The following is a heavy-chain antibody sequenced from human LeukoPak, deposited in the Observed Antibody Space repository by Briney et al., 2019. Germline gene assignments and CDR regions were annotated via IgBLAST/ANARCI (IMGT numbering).Heavy chain of an antibody. V-gene: IGHV1-2*04. CDR2: INPNSGGT. CDR1: GYTFTGYY. J-gene: IGHJ4*02. Sequence: ASVKVSCKASGYTFTGYYMHWVRQAPGQGLEWMGWINPNSGGTNYAQKFQGWVTMTRDTSISTAYMELSRLRSDDTAVYYCARGGLSDYYDSSGYYGELRYWGQGTLVTASS. D-gene: IGHD3-22*01. CDR3: ARGGLSDYYDSSGYYGELRY.